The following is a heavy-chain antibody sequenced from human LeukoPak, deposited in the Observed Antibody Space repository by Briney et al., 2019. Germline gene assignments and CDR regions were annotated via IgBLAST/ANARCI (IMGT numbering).Heavy chain of an antibody. Sequence: GGTLRLSCAASGFTFSSYGMSWVRQAPGKGLEWVSAISGSGGSTYYADSVKGRFTISRDNSKNTLYLQMNSLRAEDTAVYYCAKDRGWLRDFDYWGQGTLVTVSS. V-gene: IGHV3-23*01. D-gene: IGHD5-12*01. CDR3: AKDRGWLRDFDY. CDR1: GFTFSSYG. CDR2: ISGSGGST. J-gene: IGHJ4*02.